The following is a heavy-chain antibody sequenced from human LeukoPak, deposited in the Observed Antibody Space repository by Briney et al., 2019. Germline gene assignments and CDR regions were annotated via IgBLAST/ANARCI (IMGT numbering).Heavy chain of an antibody. V-gene: IGHV4-31*03. CDR1: GGSISSGGYY. CDR3: ARDQAAAGVNYYYYGMDV. CDR2: IYYSGST. J-gene: IGHJ6*02. D-gene: IGHD6-13*01. Sequence: SQTLSLTCTVSGGSISSGGYYWSWIRQHPGKGLEWIGYIYYSGSTYYNPSLKSRVTISVDTSKNQFSLKLSSVTAADTAVYYCARDQAAAGVNYYYYGMDVWGQGTMVTVSS.